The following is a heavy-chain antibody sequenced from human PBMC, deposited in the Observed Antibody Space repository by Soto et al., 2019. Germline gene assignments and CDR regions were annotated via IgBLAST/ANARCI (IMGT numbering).Heavy chain of an antibody. J-gene: IGHJ6*02. CDR1: FGPMRGYY. V-gene: IGHV4-59*01. Sequence: LQESVPGLVKASETLSLSCSVSFGPMRGYYWSWIRQPPGKGLEWIANIVYNGGANYNPSLRSRVTISVDKSKKSFSLRLTSVTPADTAVYYCARDGDHDYFYGMDIWGQVTTVTVS. CDR2: IVYNGGA. D-gene: IGHD7-27*01. CDR3: ARDGDHDYFYGMDI.